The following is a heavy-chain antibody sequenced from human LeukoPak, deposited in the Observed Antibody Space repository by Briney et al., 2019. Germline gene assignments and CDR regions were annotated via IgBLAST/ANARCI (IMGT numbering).Heavy chain of an antibody. CDR1: GFTFSSYG. D-gene: IGHD5-18*01. Sequence: AGGSLRLSCAASGFTFSSYGMHWVRQAPGKGLEWVAFIRYDGSNKYYADSVKGRFTISRDNSKNTLYLQMNSLRAEDTAMYYCAKDRAQLWLFDYWGQGTLVTVSS. CDR3: AKDRAQLWLFDY. V-gene: IGHV3-30*02. J-gene: IGHJ4*02. CDR2: IRYDGSNK.